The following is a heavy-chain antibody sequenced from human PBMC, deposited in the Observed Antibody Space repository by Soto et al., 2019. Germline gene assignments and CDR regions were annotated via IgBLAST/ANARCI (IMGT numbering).Heavy chain of an antibody. J-gene: IGHJ3*02. D-gene: IGHD3-10*01. CDR1: GFTFSSYG. V-gene: IGHV3-33*01. CDR3: AREGSGSYSSLAFDI. Sequence: GGSLRLSCAASGFTFSSYGMHWVRQAPGKGLEWVAVIWYDGSNKYYADSVKGRFTISRDNSKNTLYLQMNSLRAEDTAVYYCAREGSGSYSSLAFDIWGQGTMVTVSS. CDR2: IWYDGSNK.